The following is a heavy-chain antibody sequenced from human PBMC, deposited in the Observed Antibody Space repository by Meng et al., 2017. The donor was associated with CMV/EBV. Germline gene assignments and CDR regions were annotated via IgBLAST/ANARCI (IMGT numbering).Heavy chain of an antibody. D-gene: IGHD6-6*01. CDR3: AKDSGSSSGDWFDP. J-gene: IGHJ5*02. CDR1: GFTVSSYA. CDR2: ISGSGGST. V-gene: IGHV3-23*01. Sequence: ASGFTVSSYAMSWVRQAPGKGLEWVSAISGSGGSTYYADSVKGRFTISRDNSKNTLYLQMNSLRAEDTAVYYCAKDSGSSSGDWFDPWGQGTLVTVSS.